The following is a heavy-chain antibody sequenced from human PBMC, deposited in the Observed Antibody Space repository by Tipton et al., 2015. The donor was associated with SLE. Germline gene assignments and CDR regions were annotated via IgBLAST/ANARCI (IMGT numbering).Heavy chain of an antibody. CDR2: VHSSGST. V-gene: IGHV4-59*11. CDR3: ATSGYDFLSWFDP. D-gene: IGHD5-12*01. J-gene: IGHJ5*02. CDR1: GGSISSHY. Sequence: TLSPTCTVSGGSISSHYWSWIRQPPGKRLEWIGHVHSSGSTFYNPSLKSRVSISMDTSKNQVSLRMTSVTAADTAVYYCATSGYDFLSWFDPWGQGTPVTVSS.